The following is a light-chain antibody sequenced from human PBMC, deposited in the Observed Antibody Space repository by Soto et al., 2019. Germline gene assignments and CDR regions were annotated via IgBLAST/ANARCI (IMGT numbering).Light chain of an antibody. CDR2: DSN. CDR3: VAWDNSLSTII. CDR1: NFNIGTNS. Sequence: QSVLTQPPSVSAAPGQKVTISCSGSNFNIGTNSVSWYQQLPGTAPKLLIYDSNERPSGIPDRFSASKSGTSATLGITGLQTGDEADYYCVAWDNSLSTIIFGGGTQLTVL. V-gene: IGLV1-51*01. J-gene: IGLJ2*01.